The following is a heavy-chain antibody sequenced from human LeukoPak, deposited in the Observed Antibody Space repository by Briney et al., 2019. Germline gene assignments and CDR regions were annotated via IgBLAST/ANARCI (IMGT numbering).Heavy chain of an antibody. CDR2: IYTSGST. V-gene: IGHV4-61*02. J-gene: IGHJ4*02. D-gene: IGHD2-15*01. Sequence: SETLSLTCTVSGGSNSSGSYYWSWIRQPAGKGLEWIGRIYTSGSTNYNPSLKSRVTISVDTSKNQFSLKLSSVTAADTAVYYCAREGFKVVGALQQLADYWGQGTLVTVSS. CDR1: GGSNSSGSYY. CDR3: AREGFKVVGALQQLADY.